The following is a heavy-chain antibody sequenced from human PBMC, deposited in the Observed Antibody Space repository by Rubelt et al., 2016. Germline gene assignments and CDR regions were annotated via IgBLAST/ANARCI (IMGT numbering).Heavy chain of an antibody. CDR1: GYTFTSYY. CDR3: ARVYDSSDTYYFDY. CDR2: INPSGGST. V-gene: IGHV1-46*01. D-gene: IGHD3-22*01. Sequence: QVQLVQSGAEVKKPGASVKVSCKASGYTFTSYYMHWVRQDPGQGLEWKGIINPSGGSTSYEQNVQGRFTMTRDTSKSTVYMELSSLRSEDTALYYCARVYDSSDTYYFDYWGQGTLVTVSS. J-gene: IGHJ4*02.